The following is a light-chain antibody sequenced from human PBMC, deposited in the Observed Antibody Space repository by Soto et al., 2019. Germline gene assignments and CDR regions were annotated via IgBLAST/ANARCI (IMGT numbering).Light chain of an antibody. Sequence: DVVMTQSPLSLPVTLGQPASISCRSSQSLVYSDGNTYLTWFQQRPGQSPRRLIYKVSNRDSGVPDRFSGSGSGTDFTLKISRVEAEDVRVYYCMQGTHWPLTFGGGTKVEIK. CDR2: KVS. CDR3: MQGTHWPLT. CDR1: QSLVYSDGNTY. V-gene: IGKV2-30*01. J-gene: IGKJ4*01.